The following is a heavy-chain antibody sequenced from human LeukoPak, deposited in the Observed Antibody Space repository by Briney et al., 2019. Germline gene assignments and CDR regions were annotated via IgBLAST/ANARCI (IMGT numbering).Heavy chain of an antibody. D-gene: IGHD3-10*01. CDR2: INHSGST. V-gene: IGHV4-34*01. CDR1: GGSFSGYY. CDR3: ARGRLQYYYGSGRRRNWFDP. Sequence: SETLSLTCAVYGGSFSGYYWSWIRQPPGKGLEWIGEINHSGSTNYNPSLKSRVTISVDTSKNQFSLKLSSVTAADTAVYYCARGRLQYYYGSGRRRNWFDPWGQGTLVTVSS. J-gene: IGHJ5*02.